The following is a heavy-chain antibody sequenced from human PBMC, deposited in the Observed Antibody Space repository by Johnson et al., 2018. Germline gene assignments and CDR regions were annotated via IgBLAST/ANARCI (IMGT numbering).Heavy chain of an antibody. D-gene: IGHD1-1*01. J-gene: IGHJ4*02. CDR2: ISHDGTNK. Sequence: QVQLVESGGGVVQPGMSLRLSCAASGFTFSRSGMHWVRQAPGKGLEWLAVISHDGTNKYYLESVKGRFTISRDNSQNTLDLQMNSLRGDDTAVYYCARWGGHNDLDYWGQGTLVTVSS. CDR3: ARWGGHNDLDY. V-gene: IGHV3-30*03. CDR1: GFTFSRSG.